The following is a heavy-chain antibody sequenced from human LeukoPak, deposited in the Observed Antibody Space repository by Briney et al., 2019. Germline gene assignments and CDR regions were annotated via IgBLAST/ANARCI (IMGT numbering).Heavy chain of an antibody. J-gene: IGHJ4*02. Sequence: SETLSLTCTVSGGSISSGGYYWSWIRRHPGKGLEWIGYIYYSGSTYYNPSLKSRVTISVDTSKNQFSLELSFVTAADTAVYYCAREGVWVDYWGQGTLVTVSS. CDR3: AREGVWVDY. CDR2: IYYSGST. D-gene: IGHD6-13*01. V-gene: IGHV4-31*03. CDR1: GGSISSGGYY.